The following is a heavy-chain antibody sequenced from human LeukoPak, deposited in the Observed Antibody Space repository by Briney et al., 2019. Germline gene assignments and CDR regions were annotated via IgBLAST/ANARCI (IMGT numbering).Heavy chain of an antibody. D-gene: IGHD4-17*01. J-gene: IGHJ3*02. CDR3: ARFYGDYQAFDI. CDR1: GFMFSGYG. V-gene: IGHV3-33*01. CDR2: IWFDGSKQ. Sequence: GKSLRLSCAAYGFMFSGYGMHWVRQAPAKGLEWVAVIWFDGSKQYYADSVKGRFTISRDNSKNTLSLQMNSLRAEDTAVYYCARFYGDYQAFDIWGQGTLVTVSS.